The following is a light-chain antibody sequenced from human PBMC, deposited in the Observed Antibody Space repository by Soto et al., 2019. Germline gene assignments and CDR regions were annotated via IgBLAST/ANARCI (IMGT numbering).Light chain of an antibody. J-gene: IGLJ2*01. CDR1: SSDVGSYNY. Sequence: QSALTQPASVSGSPGQSITISCTGTSSDVGSYNYVSWYQQYPGKAPKLMIYDVSNRPSGVSYRFSGSKSGNTASLTISGLQVEDEADYYCSSYTTSSTPVVFGGGIKLTVL. CDR2: DVS. V-gene: IGLV2-14*01. CDR3: SSYTTSSTPVV.